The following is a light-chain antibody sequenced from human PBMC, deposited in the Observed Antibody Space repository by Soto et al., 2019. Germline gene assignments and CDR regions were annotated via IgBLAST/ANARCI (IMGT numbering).Light chain of an antibody. J-gene: IGKJ2*01. V-gene: IGKV1-39*01. CDR3: QQSFSTPYT. CDR2: AAS. CDR1: QSIGNY. Sequence: DIQMTQSPSSLSASVGDRVTITCRASQSIGNYLNWYQQKPGKAPNLLIYAASSLQSGVPSRFSGSGSETDFTLTISSLQPEDFEIYYCQQSFSTPYTFGQGTKVDIK.